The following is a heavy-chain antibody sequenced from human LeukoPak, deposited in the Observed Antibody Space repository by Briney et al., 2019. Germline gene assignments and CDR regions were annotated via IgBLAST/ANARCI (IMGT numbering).Heavy chain of an antibody. J-gene: IGHJ3*02. D-gene: IGHD2-2*01. V-gene: IGHV3-73*01. Sequence: GGSLRLSCAGSGSTLSGSVIHWVRQAAGKGLEWVGRIRSKRNNYATAYAASVKGRFTISRDDSKNTVYLHMDSLKTEDTALYYCSRLEDTSPIEVALDIWGQGTVVTVSS. CDR1: GSTLSGSV. CDR3: SRLEDTSPIEVALDI. CDR2: IRSKRNNYAT.